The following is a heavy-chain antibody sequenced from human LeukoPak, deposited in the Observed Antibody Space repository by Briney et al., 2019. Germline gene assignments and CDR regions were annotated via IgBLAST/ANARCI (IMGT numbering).Heavy chain of an antibody. D-gene: IGHD3-10*01. Sequence: ASVKVSCKASGGTFSSYAISWVRQAPGQGLEWMGGIIPIFGTANYAQKFQGRVTITTDESTSTAYMELSSLRSEDTAVYYCARGGLGYYYGSGVTSHNWFDPWGQGTLVTVSS. V-gene: IGHV1-69*05. J-gene: IGHJ5*02. CDR1: GGTFSSYA. CDR3: ARGGLGYYYGSGVTSHNWFDP. CDR2: IIPIFGTA.